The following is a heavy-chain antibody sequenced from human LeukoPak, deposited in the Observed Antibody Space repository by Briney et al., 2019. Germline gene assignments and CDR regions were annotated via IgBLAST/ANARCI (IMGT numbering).Heavy chain of an antibody. Sequence: SQTLSLTCDISGDTVSSNTATWNWIRQSPSRGLEWLGRTHYRSKWYNDYAVSVKSRITINTDTSKNQFSLQLNSVTPEDTAVYYCARRPPAPTNAFDIWGQGTMVTVSS. CDR2: THYRSKWYN. D-gene: IGHD1-14*01. CDR3: ARRPPAPTNAFDI. CDR1: GDTVSSNTAT. V-gene: IGHV6-1*01. J-gene: IGHJ3*02.